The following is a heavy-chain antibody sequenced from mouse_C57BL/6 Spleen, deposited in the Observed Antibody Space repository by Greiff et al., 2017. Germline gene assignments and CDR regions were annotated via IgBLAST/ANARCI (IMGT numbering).Heavy chain of an antibody. CDR1: GYTFTDYY. CDR2: INPNNGGT. D-gene: IGHD2-3*01. V-gene: IGHV1-26*01. CDR3: ARKGWALDY. Sequence: EVQLQQSGPELVKPGASVKISCKASGYTFTDYYMNWVKQSHGKSLEWIGDINPNNGGTSYNQKFKGKATLTVDKSSSTAYMELRSLTSEDSAVYYSARKGWALDYWGQGTSVTVSS. J-gene: IGHJ4*01.